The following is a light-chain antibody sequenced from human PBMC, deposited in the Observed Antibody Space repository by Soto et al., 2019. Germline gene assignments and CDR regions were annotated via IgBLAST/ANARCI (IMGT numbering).Light chain of an antibody. J-gene: IGKJ3*01. CDR3: QQYNKWPLFT. V-gene: IGKV3-15*01. CDR2: GAS. CDR1: QSVSRN. Sequence: EIVMTQSPATLSVSPVERATLSCRASQSVSRNLAWYQQRRGQAPRLLLYGASTRATGIPARFSGSGSGTEFTLTISSLQSEDFAVYYCQQYNKWPLFTFGPGTRVAMK.